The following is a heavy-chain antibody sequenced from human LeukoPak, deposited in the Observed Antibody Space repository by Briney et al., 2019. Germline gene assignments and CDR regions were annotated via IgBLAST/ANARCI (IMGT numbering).Heavy chain of an antibody. CDR2: IYYSEST. J-gene: IGHJ4*02. Sequence: SETLSLTCTVSGGSISSGDYYWSWIRQPPGKGLEWIGYIYYSESTYYNPSLNSPVTISVDTSKNQFSLKLSSVTAADTAVYYCARGGVRDCSSTSCYLAYWGQGTLVTASS. CDR1: GGSISSGDYY. D-gene: IGHD2-2*01. CDR3: ARGGVRDCSSTSCYLAY. V-gene: IGHV4-30-4*01.